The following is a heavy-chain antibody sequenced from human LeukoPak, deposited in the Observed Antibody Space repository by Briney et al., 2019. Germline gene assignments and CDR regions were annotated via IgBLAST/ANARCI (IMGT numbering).Heavy chain of an antibody. CDR1: GFTFSSYS. J-gene: IGHJ6*02. CDR2: ISSSSSYI. CDR3: ARAYSSSWYSRALGGRWGMDV. D-gene: IGHD6-13*01. V-gene: IGHV3-21*01. Sequence: PGGSLRLSCAASGFTFSSYSMNWVRQAPGKGLEWVSSISSSSSYIYYADSVKGRFTISRGNAKNSLYLQMNSLRAEDTAVYYCARAYSSSWYSRALGGRWGMDVWGQGTTVTVSS.